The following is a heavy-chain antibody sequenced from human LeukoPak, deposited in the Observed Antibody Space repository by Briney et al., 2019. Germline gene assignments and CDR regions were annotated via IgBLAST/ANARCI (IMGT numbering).Heavy chain of an antibody. CDR3: ARGVRYGSGSYQQPFDY. Sequence: SETLSLTCTVSGYSISSGHYWAWIRQSPEKGLEWIASMFHSGSTYYNPSLKSRVTTSADTSKNEFSLKLSSVTAADTAVYYCARGVRYGSGSYQQPFDYWGQGTLVTVSS. D-gene: IGHD3-10*01. CDR2: MFHSGST. J-gene: IGHJ4*02. CDR1: GYSISSGHY. V-gene: IGHV4-38-2*02.